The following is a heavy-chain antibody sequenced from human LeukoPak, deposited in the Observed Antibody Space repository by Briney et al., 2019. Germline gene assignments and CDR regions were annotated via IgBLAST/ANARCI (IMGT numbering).Heavy chain of an antibody. CDR2: IYYSGST. J-gene: IGHJ6*03. Sequence: SETLSLTCTVSGGSISSSSYYWGWIRQPPGKGLEWIGSIYYSGSTYYNPSLKSRVTISVDTPKNQFSLKLSSVTAADTAVYYCASIQNYYYYMDVWGKGTTVTISS. CDR1: GGSISSSSYY. V-gene: IGHV4-39*01. D-gene: IGHD1-1*01. CDR3: ASIQNYYYYMDV.